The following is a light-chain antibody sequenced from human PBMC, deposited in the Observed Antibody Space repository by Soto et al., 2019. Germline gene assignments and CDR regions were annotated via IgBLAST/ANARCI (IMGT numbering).Light chain of an antibody. CDR3: HVYGNSPMYT. V-gene: IGKV3-20*01. J-gene: IGKJ2*01. Sequence: EIVLTQSPGTLSLSPGERATFSCRASQSVSNSSLAWYHQKPGQAPRLLLFAASRRATGIPDTFSGSGSGSDFTPTLSRLEPEDFAVYYCHVYGNSPMYTFGQGTRLETK. CDR1: QSVSNSS. CDR2: AAS.